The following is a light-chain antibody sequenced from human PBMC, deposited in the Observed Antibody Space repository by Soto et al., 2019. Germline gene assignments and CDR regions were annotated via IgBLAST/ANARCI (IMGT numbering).Light chain of an antibody. J-gene: IGKJ5*01. CDR1: QGISSY. CDR2: AAS. V-gene: IGKV1-39*01. CDR3: QQSYGTPIT. Sequence: DIQVTQSPSSLSASVGDRVTITCRASQGISSYLGWYQQKPGKAPKLLIYAASSLQSGVPSRFSGSGSGTDFTLTITSLQPEDFATYYCQQSYGTPITFGQGTRLEI.